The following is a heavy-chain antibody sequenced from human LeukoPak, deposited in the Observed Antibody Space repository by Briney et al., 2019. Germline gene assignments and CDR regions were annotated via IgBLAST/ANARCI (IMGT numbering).Heavy chain of an antibody. V-gene: IGHV3-23*01. Sequence: GGSLRLSCAASGFTFNTYAMAWVRQAPGKGLECVSSICDSGDSTNYADSVRGRFFISRDKSGNTLFLQMSSLRAEDTAVYYCAKASSSWYSEIDYWGQGTQVTVSS. CDR3: AKASSSWYSEIDY. CDR2: ICDSGDST. J-gene: IGHJ4*02. CDR1: GFTFNTYA. D-gene: IGHD6-13*01.